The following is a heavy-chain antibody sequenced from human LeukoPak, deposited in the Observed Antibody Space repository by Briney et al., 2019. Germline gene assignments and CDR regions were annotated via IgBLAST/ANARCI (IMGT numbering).Heavy chain of an antibody. Sequence: ASVKVSCKASGGTFSSYGISWVRQAPGQGLEWMGWISAYNGNTKYAQKLQGRVTMTTDTSTSTAYMELRSLRSDDTAVYYCAREGRYDILTGYYGYWFDPWGQGTLVTVSS. CDR2: ISAYNGNT. J-gene: IGHJ5*02. D-gene: IGHD3-9*01. CDR1: GGTFSSYG. V-gene: IGHV1-18*01. CDR3: AREGRYDILTGYYGYWFDP.